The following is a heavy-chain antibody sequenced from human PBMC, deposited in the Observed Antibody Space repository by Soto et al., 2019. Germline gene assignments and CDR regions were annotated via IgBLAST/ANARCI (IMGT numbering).Heavy chain of an antibody. D-gene: IGHD6-13*01. Sequence: QVQLVESGGGLVKPGGSLRLSCAVSGFTFSDYYVTWIRQAPGKGLEWVSYISSSTSHTNYADSVKGRFTISRGNAKNSLLLQMNSLRAEDTAVYYCVRGRGAAADYFDFWGQGTLVTVSS. CDR1: GFTFSDYY. CDR2: ISSSTSHT. CDR3: VRGRGAAADYFDF. J-gene: IGHJ4*02. V-gene: IGHV3-11*05.